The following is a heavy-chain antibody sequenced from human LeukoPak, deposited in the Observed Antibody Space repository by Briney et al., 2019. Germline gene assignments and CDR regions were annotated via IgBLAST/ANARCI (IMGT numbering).Heavy chain of an antibody. D-gene: IGHD4-17*01. V-gene: IGHV4-59*01. CDR3: ARGTVPYYYYGMDV. CDR2: IYYSGST. CDR1: GGSISSYY. Sequence: SETLSLTCTVSGGSISSYYWGWIRQPPGKGLEWIGYIYYSGSTNYNPSLKSRVTISVDTSKNQFSLKLSSVTAADTAVYYCARGTVPYYYYGMDVWGQGTTVTASS. J-gene: IGHJ6*02.